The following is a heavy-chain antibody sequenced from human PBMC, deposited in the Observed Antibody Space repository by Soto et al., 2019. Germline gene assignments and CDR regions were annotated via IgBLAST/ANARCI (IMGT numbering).Heavy chain of an antibody. J-gene: IGHJ1*01. CDR1: GGSISSGDYY. V-gene: IGHV4-30-4*01. Sequence: SETLSLTCTVSGGSISSGDYYWSWIRQPPGKGLEWIGYIYYSGSTYYNPSLKSRVTISVDTSKNQFSLKLSSVTAADTAVYYCARVHYYDSRGYFFTGDREYFKHWGQGTLVTVSS. CDR3: ARVHYYDSRGYFFTGDREYFKH. D-gene: IGHD3-22*01. CDR2: IYYSGST.